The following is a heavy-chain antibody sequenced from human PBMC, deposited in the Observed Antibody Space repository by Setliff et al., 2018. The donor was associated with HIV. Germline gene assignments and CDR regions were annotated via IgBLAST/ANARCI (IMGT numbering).Heavy chain of an antibody. Sequence: PGGSLRLSCEASGFTFSDFWMHWVRQAPGKGLEWVASISPDGSRNYCVGSVKGRFTASRDNAKSSLYLQMNSLRAEDTAVYYCARVHLTTNAVYGVVSNGFDPWGQGALVTVSS. V-gene: IGHV3-7*03. D-gene: IGHD3-3*01. CDR1: GFTFSDFW. CDR2: ISPDGSRN. CDR3: ARVHLTTNAVYGVVSNGFDP. J-gene: IGHJ5*02.